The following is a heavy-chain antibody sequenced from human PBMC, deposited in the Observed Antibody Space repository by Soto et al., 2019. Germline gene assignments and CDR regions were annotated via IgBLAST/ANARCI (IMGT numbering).Heavy chain of an antibody. J-gene: IGHJ3*02. D-gene: IGHD6-25*01. V-gene: IGHV3-21*01. Sequence: PGGSLRLSCAASGFTSSYYTFNWVRQAPGKGLEWVSSISSTYIYYADSVKGRFTISRDNAKNSLYLQMNTLRAEDTAVYYCARALSPSAAFDIWGQGTMVTVSS. CDR2: ISSTYI. CDR3: ARALSPSAAFDI. CDR1: GFTSSYYT.